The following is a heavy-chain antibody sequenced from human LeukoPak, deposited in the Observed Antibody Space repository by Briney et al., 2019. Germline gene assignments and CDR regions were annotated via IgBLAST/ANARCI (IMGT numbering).Heavy chain of an antibody. D-gene: IGHD1-26*01. CDR2: IYTSGGT. J-gene: IGHJ4*02. CDR1: GDSISSGSFY. V-gene: IGHV4-61*02. Sequence: PSETLSLTCTVSGDSISSGSFYWSWIRQPAGKGLEWLGRIYTSGGTNYNPSLKSRVTISVDTSKNQFSLKLSSVTAADTAVYYCARHSEYMGGSYYPTYYFDYWGQGTLVTVSS. CDR3: ARHSEYMGGSYYPTYYFDY.